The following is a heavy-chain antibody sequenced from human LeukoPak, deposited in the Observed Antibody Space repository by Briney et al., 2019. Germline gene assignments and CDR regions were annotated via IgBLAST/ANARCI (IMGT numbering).Heavy chain of an antibody. CDR1: GFTFSVSA. D-gene: IGHD6-19*01. V-gene: IGHV3-73*01. J-gene: IGHJ3*02. Sequence: GGSLRLSCAASGFTFSVSAMHWVRQASGKGLEWVGRIRSKANSYATAYAASVKGRFTISRDDSKNTAYLQMNSLKTEDTAVYYCTSTHADSSGWYSHGAFDIWGQGTMVTVSS. CDR3: TSTHADSSGWYSHGAFDI. CDR2: IRSKANSYAT.